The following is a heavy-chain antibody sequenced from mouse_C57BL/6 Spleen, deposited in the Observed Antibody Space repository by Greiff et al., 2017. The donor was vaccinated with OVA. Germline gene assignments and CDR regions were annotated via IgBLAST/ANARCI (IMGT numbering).Heavy chain of an antibody. D-gene: IGHD1-1*02. CDR2: FTMYSDAT. CDR1: YFAFMACA. V-gene: IGHV1-49*01. CDR3: ARSGGTGYFDV. Sequence: LQQSGAELVRPGSSVKLSCKDSYFAFMACAMHWVKQRPGHGLEWIGSFTMYSDATEYSEHFKGKATLTANTSSSTAYMALSSLTSEDSAVYYCARSGGTGYFDVWGTGTTVTVSS. J-gene: IGHJ1*03.